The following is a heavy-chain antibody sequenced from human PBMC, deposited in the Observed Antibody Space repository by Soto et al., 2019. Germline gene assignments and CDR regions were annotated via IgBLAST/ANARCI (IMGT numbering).Heavy chain of an antibody. CDR3: ASGTFGTISFDF. D-gene: IGHD2-2*01. J-gene: IGHJ4*02. CDR2: IYYTGAA. Sequence: SETLSLTCSVSGGSVATGGTYWSWARLLPGQGLQWLGYIYYTGAAYYNPALQSRVTISLDTSENQFSLRLTSMTAADTAVYYCASGTFGTISFDFWGQGRQVTVSS. CDR1: GGSVATGGTY. V-gene: IGHV4-31*03.